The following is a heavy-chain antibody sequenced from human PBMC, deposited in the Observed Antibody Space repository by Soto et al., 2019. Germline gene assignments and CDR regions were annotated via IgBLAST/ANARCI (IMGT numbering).Heavy chain of an antibody. Sequence: QVQLQQWGAGLLKPSETLSLTCAVYGGSFSGYYWSWIRQPPGKGLEWIGEINHSGSTNYNPSLKSRVTISVDPSKNHFSLKLSSVTAADTAVYYCARGRITGTTVGMDVWGQGTTVTFSS. V-gene: IGHV4-34*01. CDR3: ARGRITGTTVGMDV. J-gene: IGHJ6*02. CDR1: GGSFSGYY. CDR2: INHSGST. D-gene: IGHD1-7*01.